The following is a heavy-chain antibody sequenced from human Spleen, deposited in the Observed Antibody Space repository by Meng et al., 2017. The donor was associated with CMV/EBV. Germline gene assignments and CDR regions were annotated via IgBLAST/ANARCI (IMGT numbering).Heavy chain of an antibody. V-gene: IGHV3-30-3*01. J-gene: IGHJ4*02. CDR3: ARDGGRLLRSLELLLSPFHY. CDR2: ISYDGSNK. CDR1: GFTFSSYA. D-gene: IGHD3-3*01. Sequence: GESLKISCAASGFTFSSYAMHWVRQAPGKGLEWVAVISYDGSNKYYADSVKGRFTISRDNSKNTLYLQMNSLRAEDTAVYYCARDGGRLLRSLELLLSPFHYWGQGTLVTVSS.